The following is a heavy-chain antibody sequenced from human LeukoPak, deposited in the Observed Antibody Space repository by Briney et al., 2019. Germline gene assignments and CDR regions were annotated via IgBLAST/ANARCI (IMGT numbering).Heavy chain of an antibody. CDR1: GYTFTSYY. CDR2: INPSDGST. CDR3: ARGDYGGNPSDY. Sequence: ASVKVSCKASGYTFTSYYMHWVRQAPGQGLEWMGIINPSDGSTSYAQKLQGRVTMTTDTSTSTAYMELRSLRSVDTAVYYCARGDYGGNPSDYWGQGTLVTVSS. J-gene: IGHJ4*02. V-gene: IGHV1-46*01. D-gene: IGHD4-23*01.